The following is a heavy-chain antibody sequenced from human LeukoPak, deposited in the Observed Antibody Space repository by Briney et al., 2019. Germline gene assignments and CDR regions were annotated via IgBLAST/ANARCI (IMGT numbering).Heavy chain of an antibody. CDR1: AFTFSDYW. J-gene: IGHJ5*02. CDR3: VRRSYRWFDP. CDR2: INQDGNEK. V-gene: IGHV3-7*03. Sequence: PGGSLRLSCTASAFTFSDYWMDWVRQAPGKGLEWVANINQDGNEKKYVDSVKGRFTISRDNANNSLSLQMRGLRAEDTAIYYCVRRSYRWFDPWGQGTLVTVSS. D-gene: IGHD3-16*02.